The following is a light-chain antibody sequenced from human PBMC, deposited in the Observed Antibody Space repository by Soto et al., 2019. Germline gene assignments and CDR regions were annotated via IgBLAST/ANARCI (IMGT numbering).Light chain of an antibody. J-gene: IGLJ2*01. V-gene: IGLV1-40*01. CDR2: GNN. CDR1: SSNIGAGYD. Sequence: QSVLTQPPSVSGAPWQRVTISCTGSSSNIGAGYDVHWYQQLPGTAPKLLIYGNNNRPSGVPDRFSGSKSGTSASLAITGLQAEDEAAYYCQSYDSSLRGVFGGGTKLTVL. CDR3: QSYDSSLRGV.